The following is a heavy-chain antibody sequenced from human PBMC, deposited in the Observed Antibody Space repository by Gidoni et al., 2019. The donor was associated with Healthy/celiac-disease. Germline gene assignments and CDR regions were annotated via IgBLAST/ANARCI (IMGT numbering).Heavy chain of an antibody. J-gene: IGHJ4*02. V-gene: IGHV3-33*01. CDR3: ARGERGDIVVVPAAIDDVGLDY. D-gene: IGHD2-2*01. Sequence: QVQLVESGGGVVQPGRSMRLSCAASGFNFSSYGMHWVRQAPGKGLEWVAVIWYDGSNKYYADSVKGRFTISRDNSKNTLYLQMNSLRAEDTAWYYCARGERGDIVVVPAAIDDVGLDYWGQGSLVTVSS. CDR2: IWYDGSNK. CDR1: GFNFSSYG.